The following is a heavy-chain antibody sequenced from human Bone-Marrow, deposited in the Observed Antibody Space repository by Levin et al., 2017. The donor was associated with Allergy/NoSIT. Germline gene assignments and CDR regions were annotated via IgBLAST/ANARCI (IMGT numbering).Heavy chain of an antibody. CDR2: INPFSGAT. CDR1: GYTFIHYY. Sequence: RASVKVSCKASGYTFIHYYIHWVRRAPGQGLAYMGWINPFSGATNYTQKFQGRVTMTRDTSITSAYLEMSSLRFDDTAVYYCARGHEWLEAAGFDPWGQGTQVTVSS. J-gene: IGHJ5*02. D-gene: IGHD6-19*01. CDR3: ARGHEWLEAAGFDP. V-gene: IGHV1-2*02.